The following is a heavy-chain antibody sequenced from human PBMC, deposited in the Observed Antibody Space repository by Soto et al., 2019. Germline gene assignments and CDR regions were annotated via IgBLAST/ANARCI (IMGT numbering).Heavy chain of an antibody. CDR2: INSDGSST. D-gene: IGHD3-3*01. J-gene: IGHJ6*02. CDR3: ARDSDLWSGSHYYYYYGMDV. Sequence: GGSLRLSCAASGFTFSSYWMHWVRQAPGKGLVWVSRINSDGSSTSYADSVKGRFTISRDNAKNTLYLQMNSLRAEDTAVYYCARDSDLWSGSHYYYYYGMDVWGQGTTVTVSS. CDR1: GFTFSSYW. V-gene: IGHV3-74*01.